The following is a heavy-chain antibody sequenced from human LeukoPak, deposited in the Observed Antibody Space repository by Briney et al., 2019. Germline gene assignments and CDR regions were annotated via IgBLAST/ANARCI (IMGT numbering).Heavy chain of an antibody. CDR2: IYYSGST. Sequence: SETLSLTCTVSGGSISSYYWSWIRQPPGKGLEWIGYIYYSGSTNYNPSLKSRVTISVDTSKNHFSLKLSSVTAAHTAVYYCARSQGYYYYGMDVWGQGTTVTVSS. CDR3: ARSQGYYYYGMDV. J-gene: IGHJ6*02. CDR1: GGSISSYY. V-gene: IGHV4-59*08.